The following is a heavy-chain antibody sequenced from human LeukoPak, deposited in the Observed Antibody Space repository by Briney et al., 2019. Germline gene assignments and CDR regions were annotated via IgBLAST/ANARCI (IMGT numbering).Heavy chain of an antibody. CDR1: GYTFTGYY. D-gene: IGHD3-9*01. V-gene: IGHV1-2*02. J-gene: IGHJ4*02. CDR3: ARDFKAYYDILTGYYRGVLFDY. CDR2: INPNSGGT. Sequence: ASVKVSCKASGYTFTGYYMHWVRQAPGQGLEWMGWINPNSGGTNYAQKFQGRVTTTRDTSISTAYMELSRLRSDDTAVYYCARDFKAYYDILTGYYRGVLFDYWGQGTLVTVSS.